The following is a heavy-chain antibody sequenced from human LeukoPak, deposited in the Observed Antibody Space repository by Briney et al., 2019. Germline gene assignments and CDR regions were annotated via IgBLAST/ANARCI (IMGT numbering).Heavy chain of an antibody. Sequence: ASVKVSCKASGYTFTSYDINWVRQAPGQGLEWMGWINPNSGGTNYAQKFQGRVTMTRDTSISTAYMELSRLRSDDTAVYYCASGGQWLVNRLDVWGKGTTVTVSS. V-gene: IGHV1-2*02. J-gene: IGHJ6*04. CDR2: INPNSGGT. D-gene: IGHD6-19*01. CDR3: ASGGQWLVNRLDV. CDR1: GYTFTSYD.